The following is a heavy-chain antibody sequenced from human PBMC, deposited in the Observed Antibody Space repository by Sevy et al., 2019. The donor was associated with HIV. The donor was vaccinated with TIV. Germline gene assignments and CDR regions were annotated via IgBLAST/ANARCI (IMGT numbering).Heavy chain of an antibody. CDR3: ATTKDYYESIGCPFDY. Sequence: ASVKVSCKVSGYTLNQLSMHWVRQAPGKGLEWMGSFDPEDGERFYAQKFQGRVTMTEDTSTDTAYMELSSLRSEDTAVYYCATTKDYYESIGCPFDYWGQGTLVTVSS. D-gene: IGHD3-22*01. CDR1: GYTLNQLS. V-gene: IGHV1-24*01. CDR2: FDPEDGER. J-gene: IGHJ4*02.